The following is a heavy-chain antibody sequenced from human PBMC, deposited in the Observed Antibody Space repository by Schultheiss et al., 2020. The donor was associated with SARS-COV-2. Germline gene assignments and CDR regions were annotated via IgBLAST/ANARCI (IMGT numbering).Heavy chain of an antibody. J-gene: IGHJ4*02. V-gene: IGHV4-34*01. CDR3: ARVGAYYYGSGSYYNPDYFDY. D-gene: IGHD3-10*01. CDR2: IYYSGST. CDR1: GGSFSGYY. Sequence: SETLSLTCAVYGGSFSGYYWSWIRQHPGKGLEWIGYIYYSGSTYYNPSPKSRVTISVDTSKNQFSLKLSSVTAADTAVYYCARVGAYYYGSGSYYNPDYFDYWGQGTLVTVSS.